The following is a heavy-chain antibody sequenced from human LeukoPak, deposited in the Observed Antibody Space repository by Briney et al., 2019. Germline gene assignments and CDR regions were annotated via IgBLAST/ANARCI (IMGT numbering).Heavy chain of an antibody. V-gene: IGHV4-61*01. CDR3: ARGGSMTTVTTWGLAHGVFDY. J-gene: IGHJ4*02. Sequence: PSETLSLTCTVSVGSVSSGSYYWSWIRQPPGKGLEWIGYLYYSGSTNYNPSLKSRVTISVDPSKNQLSLELSSVTAADTAVYYCARGGSMTTVTTWGLAHGVFDYWGQGTLVTVSS. CDR2: LYYSGST. CDR1: VGSVSSGSYY. D-gene: IGHD4-17*01.